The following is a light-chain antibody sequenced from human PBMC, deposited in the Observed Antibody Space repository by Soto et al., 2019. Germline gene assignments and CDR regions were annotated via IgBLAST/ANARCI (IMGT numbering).Light chain of an antibody. J-gene: IGKJ1*01. CDR2: AAS. Sequence: DIQMTQSPSTLSGSVGDRVTITCRASQTISSWLAWYQQKPGKAPKLLIFAASSLQSGVPSRFSGSRSGPDFTLTISSLQPEDFATYYCQQSYSSPPTFGQGTKVEIK. CDR1: QTISSW. V-gene: IGKV1-39*01. CDR3: QQSYSSPPT.